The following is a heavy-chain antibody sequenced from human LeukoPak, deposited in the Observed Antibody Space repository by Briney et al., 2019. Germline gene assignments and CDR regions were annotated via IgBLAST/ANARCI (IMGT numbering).Heavy chain of an antibody. Sequence: ASVKVSCKASGYTFTSYYIHWVRQAPGQGLEWMGIINPTAGSTSHVQRFQGRITLTRDTSASTVYMELSSLRSEDTAVYYCASSNWYSYGIDVWGKGTTVTVSS. D-gene: IGHD6-13*01. J-gene: IGHJ6*04. CDR2: INPTAGST. CDR3: ASSNWYSYGIDV. CDR1: GYTFTSYY. V-gene: IGHV1-46*01.